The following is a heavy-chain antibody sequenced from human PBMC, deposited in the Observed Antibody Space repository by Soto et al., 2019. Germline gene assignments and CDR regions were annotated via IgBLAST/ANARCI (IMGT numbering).Heavy chain of an antibody. V-gene: IGHV3-30*18. Sequence: GGSLRLSCAASGFTFSSYGMHRVRQAPAQGLEWVAVTSYDGSNKYYADSVKGRFTISRDNSKNTLYLQMNSLRAEDTAVYYCAKDRGDYEVGPACDYWGQGTLVTVSS. CDR1: GFTFSSYG. D-gene: IGHD4-17*01. CDR2: TSYDGSNK. J-gene: IGHJ4*02. CDR3: AKDRGDYEVGPACDY.